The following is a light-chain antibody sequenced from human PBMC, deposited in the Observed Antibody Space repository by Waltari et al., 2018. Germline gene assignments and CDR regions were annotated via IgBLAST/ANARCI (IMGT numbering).Light chain of an antibody. Sequence: EVVMTQSPATLSVSPGERATLSCRASQSIATDLAWYQHKPGQPPRLLIYHASTRATAIPTRCRGSGSGTDFSLTISGLQSEDSAVYYCQQYNRWPPLTFGGGTKVEI. CDR3: QQYNRWPPLT. V-gene: IGKV3D-15*01. J-gene: IGKJ4*01. CDR2: HAS. CDR1: QSIATD.